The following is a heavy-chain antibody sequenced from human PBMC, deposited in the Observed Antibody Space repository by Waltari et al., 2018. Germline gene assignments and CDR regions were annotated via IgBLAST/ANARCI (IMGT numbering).Heavy chain of an antibody. J-gene: IGHJ3*02. D-gene: IGHD2-21*02. CDR2: INPNRVGT. Sequence: QVQLVPSGAEVKKPGASVKVSCKASGYTFTGYSIHWVRQAPGQGLEWMGRINPNRVGTTEAQKVQGRVTMTRDTAISTAYMDLSRLISDDTAVYYCARGGWVTPNAFDIWGQGTTVTVSS. CDR3: ARGGWVTPNAFDI. CDR1: GYTFTGYS. V-gene: IGHV1-2*06.